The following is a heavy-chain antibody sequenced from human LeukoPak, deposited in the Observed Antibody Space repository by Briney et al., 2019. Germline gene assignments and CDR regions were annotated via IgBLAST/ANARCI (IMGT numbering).Heavy chain of an antibody. V-gene: IGHV3-30*02. Sequence: GGSLRLSCAASGFTFSTYGMHWVRQAPGKGLEWVAFLRYDGSNKYYGDSVKGRFTISRDNSKNTVYLQMNSLRAEDSAVYYCVKLSEHWGQGTLVTVSS. J-gene: IGHJ1*01. D-gene: IGHD3-3*01. CDR1: GFTFSTYG. CDR3: VKLSEH. CDR2: LRYDGSNK.